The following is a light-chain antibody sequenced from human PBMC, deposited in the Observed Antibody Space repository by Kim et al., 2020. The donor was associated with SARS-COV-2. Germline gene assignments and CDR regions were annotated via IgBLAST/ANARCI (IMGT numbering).Light chain of an antibody. CDR1: TLGSYS. CDR3: YSRDSGMNYWV. CDR2: AKN. Sequence: ALGQTVIITGQGDTLGSYSASWYQKKPGQAPITVIYAKNNRPSGIPDRFSGSNSGNTASLTITGAQAEDEADYYCYSRDSGMNYWVFGGGTQLTVL. J-gene: IGLJ3*02. V-gene: IGLV3-19*01.